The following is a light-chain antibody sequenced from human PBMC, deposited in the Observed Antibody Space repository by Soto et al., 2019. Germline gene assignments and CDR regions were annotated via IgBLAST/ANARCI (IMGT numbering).Light chain of an antibody. V-gene: IGKV1-5*01. Sequence: DIQMTQSPSTLSASVGDRVTITCRASQSISGWLAWYKQKPGEAPKILIYDASSLESGVPSRFSGSGSGTAFTLTISSLQPDDFATYYCQQYDSYSWTVGQGTKVEIK. CDR2: DAS. CDR3: QQYDSYSWT. J-gene: IGKJ1*01. CDR1: QSISGW.